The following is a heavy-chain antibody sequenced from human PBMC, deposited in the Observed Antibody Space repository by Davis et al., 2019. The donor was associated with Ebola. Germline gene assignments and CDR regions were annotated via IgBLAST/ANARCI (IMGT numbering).Heavy chain of an antibody. CDR3: ARGGYGY. J-gene: IGHJ4*02. Sequence: GGSLRLSCAASGFTFSNAWMNWVRQAPGKGLEWVSVIYSGGSTYYADSVKGRFTISRDNSKNTLYLQMNSLRAEDAAVYYCARGGYGYWGQGTLVTVSS. V-gene: IGHV3-53*01. CDR2: IYSGGST. CDR1: GFTFSNAW. D-gene: IGHD2-15*01.